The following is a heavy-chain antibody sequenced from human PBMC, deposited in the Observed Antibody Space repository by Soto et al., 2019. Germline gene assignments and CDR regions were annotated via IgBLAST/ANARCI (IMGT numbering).Heavy chain of an antibody. V-gene: IGHV3-23*01. CDR1: GFTFSSYA. CDR3: AKDRVKGPDLGYYGMDV. J-gene: IGHJ6*02. CDR2: ISGSGGST. D-gene: IGHD3-10*01. Sequence: EVQLLESGGGLVQPGGSLRLSCAASGFTFSSYAMSWVRQAPGKGLEWVSAISGSGGSTYYADSVKGRFTISRDNSKNTLYLQMNSLRAEDTAVYYCAKDRVKGPDLGYYGMDVWGQGTTVTVSS.